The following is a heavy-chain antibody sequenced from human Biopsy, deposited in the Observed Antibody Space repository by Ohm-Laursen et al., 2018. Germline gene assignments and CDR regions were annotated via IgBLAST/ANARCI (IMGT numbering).Heavy chain of an antibody. CDR3: ARGYSRRVSIFEASIYWFDT. D-gene: IGHD6-6*01. CDR2: MIPSSGKT. J-gene: IGHJ5*02. V-gene: IGHV1-8*01. CDR1: GYSFSTYD. Sequence: ASVKVSCNSSGYSFSTYDVNWVRQARGQGLEWMGWMIPSSGKTGYAQGFQGRVTLTMNTSISTAYMELSGLRSEDTAVYFCARGYSRRVSIFEASIYWFDTWGQGTLVTVSS.